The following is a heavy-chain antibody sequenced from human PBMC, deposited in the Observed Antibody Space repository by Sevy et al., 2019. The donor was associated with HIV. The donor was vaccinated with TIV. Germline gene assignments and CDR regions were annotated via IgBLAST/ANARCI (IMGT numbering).Heavy chain of an antibody. CDR3: AKFGDYYDSGGYYWYFDF. Sequence: GGSLRLSCAASGFIFSDYAMSWVRQAPGKGLEWVSSISGGDDSTYYADSVKGRFTVSRDNSKNSLYLQMNTLRAEDTALYSCAKFGDYYDSGGYYWYFDFWGRGTLVTVSS. CDR1: GFIFSDYA. J-gene: IGHJ2*01. V-gene: IGHV3-23*01. D-gene: IGHD3-22*01. CDR2: ISGGDDST.